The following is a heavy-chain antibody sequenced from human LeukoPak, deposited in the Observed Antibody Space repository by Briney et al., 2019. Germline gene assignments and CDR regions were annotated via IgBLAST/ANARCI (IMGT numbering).Heavy chain of an antibody. CDR3: ARGPGDY. D-gene: IGHD7-27*01. CDR1: GFSISSYY. CDR2: IYYSGST. Sequence: SGTLSLTCTASGFSISSYYLSWVRQPPGKGLEWMGYIYYSGSTNYNPSLKNRVTISVDTTKNQFSLKLSSVTPADTAVYYCARGPGDYWGQGTLVTVSS. V-gene: IGHV4-59*08. J-gene: IGHJ4*02.